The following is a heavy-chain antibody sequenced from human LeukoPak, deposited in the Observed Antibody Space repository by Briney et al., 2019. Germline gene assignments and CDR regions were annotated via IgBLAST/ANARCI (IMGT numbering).Heavy chain of an antibody. D-gene: IGHD6-6*01. CDR3: ARGSIAARPQFDY. CDR1: GYTFTSYA. J-gene: IGHJ4*02. V-gene: IGHV1-3*01. Sequence: GASVKVSCKASGYTFTSYAMHWVRQAPGQRLEWMGWINAGNGNTKYSQKFQGRVTMTRDTSISTAYMELSRLRSDDTAVHYCARGSIAARPQFDYWGQGTLVTVSS. CDR2: INAGNGNT.